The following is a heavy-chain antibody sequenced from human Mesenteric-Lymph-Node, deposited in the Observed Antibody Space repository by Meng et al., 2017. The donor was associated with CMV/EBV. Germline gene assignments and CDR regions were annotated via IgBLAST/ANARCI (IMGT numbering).Heavy chain of an antibody. CDR2: LDTSGLFI. D-gene: IGHD3-16*02. CDR1: GFSFSSHS. J-gene: IGHJ4*02. V-gene: IGHV3-21*01. CDR3: ARGPEELSGYSDN. Sequence: ASGFSFSSHSMNWVRQAPGKGLEWVSSLDTSGLFIYYAGSVKGRFTISRDNAKNSLYLQMNSLRVEDTAVYYCARGPEELSGYSDNWGQGTPVTVSS.